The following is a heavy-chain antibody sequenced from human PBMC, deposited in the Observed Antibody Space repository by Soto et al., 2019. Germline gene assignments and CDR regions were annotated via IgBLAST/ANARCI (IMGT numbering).Heavy chain of an antibody. CDR1: GYTFTGYH. V-gene: IGHV1-2*02. CDR2: INPNSGGT. CDR3: ASLWAPWARPYNWFDP. J-gene: IGHJ5*02. Sequence: AASLKVSRKTSGYTFTGYHMHWVRQAPGQGLEWMGWINPNSGGTNYAQKFQGRVTMTRDTSISTAYMELSRLRSDDTAVYYCASLWAPWARPYNWFDPWGQGTLVTVSS. D-gene: IGHD2-21*01.